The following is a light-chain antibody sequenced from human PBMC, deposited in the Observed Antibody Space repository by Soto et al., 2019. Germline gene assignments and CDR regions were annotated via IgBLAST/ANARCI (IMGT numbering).Light chain of an antibody. CDR3: QQYYSTPLMYT. CDR2: WAS. CDR1: QSVLYSSNNKNY. V-gene: IGKV4-1*01. J-gene: IGKJ2*01. Sequence: DIVMTQSPDSLAVSLGERATINCKSSQSVLYSSNNKNYLAWYQQKPGQPPKLLIYWASTRESGVPDRFSGSVSGTDFTLTISRLQAEDVAVYYCQQYYSTPLMYTFGQGTKLEIK.